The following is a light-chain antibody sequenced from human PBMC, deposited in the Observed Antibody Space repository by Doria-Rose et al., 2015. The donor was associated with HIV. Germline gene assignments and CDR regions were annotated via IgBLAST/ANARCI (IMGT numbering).Light chain of an antibody. CDR3: QQYYDTPS. V-gene: IGKV4-1*01. J-gene: IGKJ3*01. CDR1: QSLLYTSKNY. CDR2: WAS. Sequence: TQSPESLGMSLGERATLNCKSNQSLLYTSKNYLAWHQQKPVQPPKLLIYWASTRQSGVPARFSGSGSGTDFTLTISSLEAEDVAVYYCQQYYDTPSFGPGTTVDIK.